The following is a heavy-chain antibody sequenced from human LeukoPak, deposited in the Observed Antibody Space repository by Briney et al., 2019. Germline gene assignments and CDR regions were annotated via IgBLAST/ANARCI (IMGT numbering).Heavy chain of an antibody. CDR2: IKQDGSEK. CDR1: GFTFSSYW. V-gene: IGHV3-7*04. CDR3: ARDTRWGGEDFDY. D-gene: IGHD2-2*01. J-gene: IGHJ4*02. Sequence: GGSLRLSCAAFGFTFSSYWMSWVRQAPGKGLEGVANIKQDGSEKYYADSVKGRFTISRDNAKNSLYLQMNSLRAEDTAVYYCARDTRWGGEDFDYWGQGTLVTVSS.